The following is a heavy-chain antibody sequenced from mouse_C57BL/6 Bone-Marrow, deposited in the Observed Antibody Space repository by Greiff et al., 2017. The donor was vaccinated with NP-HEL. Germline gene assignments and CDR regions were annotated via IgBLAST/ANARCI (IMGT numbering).Heavy chain of an antibody. CDR1: GFNIKDDY. CDR2: IDPENGDT. D-gene: IGHD2-4*01. V-gene: IGHV14-4*01. J-gene: IGHJ2*01. CDR3: KIYYDYEDY. Sequence: EVQLQQSGAELVRPGASVKLSCTASGFNIKDDYMHWVKQRPEQGLEWIGWIDPENGDTVYASKFQGKATITADTSSNTAYLQLSSLTSEDTAVYYCKIYYDYEDYWGQGTTLTVSS.